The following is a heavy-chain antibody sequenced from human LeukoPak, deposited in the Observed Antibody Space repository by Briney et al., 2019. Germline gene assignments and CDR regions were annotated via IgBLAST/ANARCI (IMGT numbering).Heavy chain of an antibody. CDR1: AGTFSSYA. CDR3: ARDHALYCSTTSCYPYYYYGMDV. CDR2: SIPIFGTA. J-gene: IGHJ6*04. D-gene: IGHD2-2*01. Sequence: SVKISCKASAGTFSSYAISWVRHPPGQGLEWMGGSIPIFGTANYAKKFQGSVTTTSAESTSTAYMALCSLRTEHTAVYYCARDHALYCSTTSCYPYYYYGMDVWGKGTTVTVSS. V-gene: IGHV1-69*13.